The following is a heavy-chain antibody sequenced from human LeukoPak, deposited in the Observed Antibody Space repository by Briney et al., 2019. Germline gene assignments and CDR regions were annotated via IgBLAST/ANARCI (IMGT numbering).Heavy chain of an antibody. CDR1: GGSFSGYY. J-gene: IGHJ4*02. D-gene: IGHD2-15*01. Sequence: PSETLSLTCAVYGGSFSGYYWSWIRQPPRKGLEWIGEINHSGSSNYNPSLKSRVTISVYTSKTQFSLKLTSVTAPATAVYYCARGRKRVVAARGIFIDYWGQGTLVTVSS. CDR3: ARGRKRVVAARGIFIDY. V-gene: IGHV4-34*01. CDR2: INHSGSS.